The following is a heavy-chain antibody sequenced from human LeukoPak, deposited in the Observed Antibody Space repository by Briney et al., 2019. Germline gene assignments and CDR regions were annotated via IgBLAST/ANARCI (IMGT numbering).Heavy chain of an antibody. V-gene: IGHV3-23*01. Sequence: GGSLRLSCAASGFTFTTYAMSWVRQAPGMGLEWVSSISNNGGDTYYAGSVKGRLSISRDNSKNTLYLQTNSLRAEDTAMYYCAKSMSTAYRGFFDYWGQGTLVSVSS. D-gene: IGHD5-18*01. CDR1: GFTFTTYA. J-gene: IGHJ4*02. CDR2: ISNNGGDT. CDR3: AKSMSTAYRGFFDY.